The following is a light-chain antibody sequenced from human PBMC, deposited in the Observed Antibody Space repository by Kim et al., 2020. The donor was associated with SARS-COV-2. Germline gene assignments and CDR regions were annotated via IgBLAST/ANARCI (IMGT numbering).Light chain of an antibody. J-gene: IGLJ3*02. Sequence: PGQSVTISCTGTSRDVGGYNFVSWYQQHPGKAPKVMIYEVTKRPAGVPDRFSGSKSGNTASLTVSGLQAEDEADYYCSSYAGNSWVFGGGTRLTVL. CDR3: SSYAGNSWV. CDR2: EVT. V-gene: IGLV2-8*01. CDR1: SRDVGGYNF.